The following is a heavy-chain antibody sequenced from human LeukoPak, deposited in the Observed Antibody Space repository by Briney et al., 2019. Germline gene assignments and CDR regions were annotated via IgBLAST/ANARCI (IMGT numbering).Heavy chain of an antibody. D-gene: IGHD2-2*02. J-gene: IGHJ2*01. CDR2: ISGGGGST. CDR3: ARRPYCSSTSCYTWYFDL. V-gene: IGHV3-23*01. Sequence: GGSLRLSCAASGFTFSSYAMSWVRQAPGKGLEWVSAISGGGGSTYYADSVKGRFTISRDNSKNTLYLQMNSLRAEDTAVYYCARRPYCSSTSCYTWYFDLWGRGTLVTVSS. CDR1: GFTFSSYA.